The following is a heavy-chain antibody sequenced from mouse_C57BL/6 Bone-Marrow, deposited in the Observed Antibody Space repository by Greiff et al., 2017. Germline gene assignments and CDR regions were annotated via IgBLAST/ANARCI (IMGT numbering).Heavy chain of an antibody. CDR1: GYTFTDYT. CDR3: ARGWPYWYFDD. Sequence: VQLQQSDAELVKPGASVKISCKVSGYTFTDYTIHWMKQRPEQGLEWIGYLNPRDGSTKYNEKFKGKATLTADKSSSTAYMQLNSLTSEDSAVYVCARGWPYWYFDDWGTGTTVTVSS. V-gene: IGHV1-78*01. CDR2: LNPRDGST. J-gene: IGHJ1*03. D-gene: IGHD2-3*01.